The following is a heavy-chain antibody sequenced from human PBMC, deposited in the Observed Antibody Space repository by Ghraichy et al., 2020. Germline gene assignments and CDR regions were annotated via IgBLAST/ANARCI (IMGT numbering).Heavy chain of an antibody. V-gene: IGHV1-8*01. CDR1: GYTFTSYD. Sequence: ASVKVSCKASGYTFTSYDINWVRQATGQGLEWMGWMNPNSGNTGYAQKFQGRVTMTRNTSISTAYMELSSLRSEDTAVYYCARGLRTLILPVYWGQGTLVTVSS. D-gene: IGHD1-14*01. CDR3: ARGLRTLILPVY. CDR2: MNPNSGNT. J-gene: IGHJ4*02.